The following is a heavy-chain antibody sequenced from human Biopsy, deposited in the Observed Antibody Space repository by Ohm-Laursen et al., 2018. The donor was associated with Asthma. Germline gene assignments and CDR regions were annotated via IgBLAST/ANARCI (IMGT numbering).Heavy chain of an antibody. CDR3: ARVRGAFYESSVKNAFDV. CDR2: THYSGTT. CDR1: GGSINNFY. J-gene: IGHJ3*01. D-gene: IGHD3-22*01. V-gene: IGHV4-59*01. Sequence: GTLSLTCTVSGGSINNFYWSWIRQPPGKGLEYIGYTHYSGTTNTDPSLTGRVTMSVDTSKNQFSLKVTSVTAADTAVYFCARVRGAFYESSVKNAFDVWGQGTMVTVPS.